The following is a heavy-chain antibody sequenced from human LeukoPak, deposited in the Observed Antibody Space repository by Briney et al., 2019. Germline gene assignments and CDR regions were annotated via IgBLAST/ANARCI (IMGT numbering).Heavy chain of an antibody. Sequence: GGSLRLSCTASGFTFGDYAMSWFRQAPGKGPEWVGFIRSKAYGGTTEYAASVKGRFTISRDDSKSIAYLQMNSLKTEDTAVYYCTRTYYYDSSGYINFDYWGQGTLVTVSS. CDR3: TRTYYYDSSGYINFDY. V-gene: IGHV3-49*03. CDR1: GFTFGDYA. CDR2: IRSKAYGGTT. D-gene: IGHD3-22*01. J-gene: IGHJ4*02.